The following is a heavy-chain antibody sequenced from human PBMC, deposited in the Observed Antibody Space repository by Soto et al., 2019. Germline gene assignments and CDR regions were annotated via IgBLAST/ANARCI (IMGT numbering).Heavy chain of an antibody. J-gene: IGHJ6*04. Sequence: GESLKIAGKGSGYSFTSYWIGWVRQMPGKGLEWFGIFYPGDSDTRYSPSFQVQVTISSDNSISTAYLQWSSPKASDTVTYYRERHYCSSTSCYPVYYYYYAMDVWGKGTTVTVSS. CDR1: GYSFTSYW. CDR2: FYPGDSDT. CDR3: ERHYCSSTSCYPVYYYYYAMDV. V-gene: IGHV5-51*01. D-gene: IGHD2-2*01.